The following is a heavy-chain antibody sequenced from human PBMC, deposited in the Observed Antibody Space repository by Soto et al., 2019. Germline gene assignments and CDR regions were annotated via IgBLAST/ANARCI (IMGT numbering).Heavy chain of an antibody. Sequence: GGSLRLPCAASAFPFSSYGMHWVRQAPGKGLEWVAVIWYDGSNKYYADSVKGRFTISRDNSKNTLYLQMNSLRAEDTAVYYCARVGSIVGPISTEYYFDYWGQGTLVTVSS. CDR3: ARVGSIVGPISTEYYFDY. J-gene: IGHJ4*02. V-gene: IGHV3-33*01. D-gene: IGHD2-15*01. CDR2: IWYDGSNK. CDR1: AFPFSSYG.